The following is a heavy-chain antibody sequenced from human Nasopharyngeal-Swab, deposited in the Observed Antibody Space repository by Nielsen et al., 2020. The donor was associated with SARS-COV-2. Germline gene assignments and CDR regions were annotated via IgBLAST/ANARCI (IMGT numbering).Heavy chain of an antibody. D-gene: IGHD2-2*03. V-gene: IGHV4-39*07. CDR3: ARTGDLDIVVVPAALWAFEI. CDR1: GGSISSSSYY. Sequence: SETLSLTCTVSGGSISSSSYYWGWIRQPPGKGLEWIGSIYYSGSTNYNPSLKSRVTISVDTSKNQFSLKLSSVTAADTAVYYCARTGDLDIVVVPAALWAFEIWGQGTMVTVSS. J-gene: IGHJ3*02. CDR2: IYYSGST.